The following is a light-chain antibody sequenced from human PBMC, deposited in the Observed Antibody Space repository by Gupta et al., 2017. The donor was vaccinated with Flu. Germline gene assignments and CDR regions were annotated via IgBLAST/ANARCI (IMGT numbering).Light chain of an antibody. CDR3: QQTYSIPDS. CDR2: SVS. CDR1: QNINKY. J-gene: IGKJ2*03. Sequence: DIQMTQSPSSLSASVGDRVTITCRASQNINKYLNWYQQRPGKAPEVLVYSVSSLQTGVPSRFSGSGSGTKFTLTISSLQPADFATYYCQQTYSIPDSFGQGTKLEV. V-gene: IGKV1-39*01.